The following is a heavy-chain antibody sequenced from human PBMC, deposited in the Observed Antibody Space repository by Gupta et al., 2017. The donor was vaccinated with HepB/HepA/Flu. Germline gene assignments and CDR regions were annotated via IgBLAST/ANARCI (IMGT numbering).Heavy chain of an antibody. CDR3: ARSNAYYDFWSGSSDYYYMDV. CDR2: IYYSGST. J-gene: IGHJ6*03. Sequence: QVQLQESGPGLVKPSETLSLTCTVSGDSISSYYWTWIRQPPGKGLEWIGYIYYSGSTNYNPSLKSRVTMAVDTSKNQFSLKLSSVTAADTAVYYCARSNAYYDFWSGSSDYYYMDVWGKGTTVTVSS. CDR1: GDSISSYY. V-gene: IGHV4-59*01. D-gene: IGHD3-3*01.